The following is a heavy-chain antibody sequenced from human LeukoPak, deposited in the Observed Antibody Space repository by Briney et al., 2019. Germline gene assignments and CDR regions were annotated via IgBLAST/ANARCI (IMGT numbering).Heavy chain of an antibody. CDR2: INHSGST. Sequence: SETLSLTCAVYGGSFSGYYWSWIRQPPGKGLEWIGEINHSGSTNYNPSLRSRVTISVDTSKNQFSLKLSSVTAADTAVYYCARDYYYDSSGDAFDIWGQGTMVTVSS. D-gene: IGHD3-22*01. V-gene: IGHV4-34*01. CDR3: ARDYYYDSSGDAFDI. CDR1: GGSFSGYY. J-gene: IGHJ3*02.